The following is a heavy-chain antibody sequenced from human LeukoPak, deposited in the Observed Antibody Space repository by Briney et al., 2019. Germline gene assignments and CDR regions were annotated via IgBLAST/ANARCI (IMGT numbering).Heavy chain of an antibody. D-gene: IGHD2-8*01. V-gene: IGHV3-66*02. CDR3: ARDPNDGYAFLDY. CDR2: IFDDGTT. Sequence: GGSLRLSCAASEFIVTNYHMNWVRRAPGKGLEWVSNIFDDGTTYYADSVKGRFTISRDISKNTAYLQMTRLRVEDTAVYYCARDPNDGYAFLDYCGQASVVTAPS. CDR1: EFIVTNYH. J-gene: IGHJ4*02.